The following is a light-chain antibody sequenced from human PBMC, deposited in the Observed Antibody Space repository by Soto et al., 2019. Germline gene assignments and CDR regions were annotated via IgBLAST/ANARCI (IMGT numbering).Light chain of an antibody. Sequence: IQMTESPSSLSASVGDRVTITCRSSEGISSYLAWYQQKPGKAPKLLIYAASTLQSGVPSRFSGSGSGTDFTLTISCLQSEDFATYYCQQYYSYPRTFGQGTKVDIK. CDR3: QQYYSYPRT. CDR1: EGISSY. J-gene: IGKJ1*01. CDR2: AAS. V-gene: IGKV1-8*01.